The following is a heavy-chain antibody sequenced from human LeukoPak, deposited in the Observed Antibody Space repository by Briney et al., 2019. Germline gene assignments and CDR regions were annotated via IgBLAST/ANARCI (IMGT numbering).Heavy chain of an antibody. Sequence: PSETLSLTCSVSGGSIRNYYWSWIRQPLGKGLEWIGYIYYSGSTKYNSSLKSRVTISVQTSNNQFSLKLSSVTAADTAVYFCARSSSILTIPTFDYWGRGTLVTVSS. CDR1: GGSIRNYY. J-gene: IGHJ4*02. CDR3: ARSSSILTIPTFDY. CDR2: IYYSGST. D-gene: IGHD5-24*01. V-gene: IGHV4-59*01.